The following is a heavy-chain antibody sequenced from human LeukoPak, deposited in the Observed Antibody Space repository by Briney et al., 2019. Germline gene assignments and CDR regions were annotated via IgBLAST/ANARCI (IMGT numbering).Heavy chain of an antibody. J-gene: IGHJ4*02. Sequence: SVKVSCKASGGTFSTYAISWVRQAPGQGLEWMGGIIPIFDTANYAQKFQGRVTITADESTRSAYMELSSLRSDDTAVYYCASDVGYCRSTSCYGLYYWGQGTLVTVSS. CDR3: ASDVGYCRSTSCYGLYY. CDR1: GGTFSTYA. D-gene: IGHD2-2*01. CDR2: IIPIFDTA. V-gene: IGHV1-69*13.